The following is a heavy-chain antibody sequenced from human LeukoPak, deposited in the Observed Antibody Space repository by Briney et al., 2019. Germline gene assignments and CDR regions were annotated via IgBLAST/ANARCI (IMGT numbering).Heavy chain of an antibody. CDR1: GVTFSNYV. Sequence: SVKVSCKASGVTFSNYVIPWVRQAPGQGLEWMGGIIPIFGTVNFAQNFQGRFTVTADKSTSTVYMELSSLRAEDTAVYYCARNAGYCSGGSCYAWGQGTLVTVSS. CDR2: IIPIFGTV. J-gene: IGHJ4*02. D-gene: IGHD2-15*01. CDR3: ARNAGYCSGGSCYA. V-gene: IGHV1-69*06.